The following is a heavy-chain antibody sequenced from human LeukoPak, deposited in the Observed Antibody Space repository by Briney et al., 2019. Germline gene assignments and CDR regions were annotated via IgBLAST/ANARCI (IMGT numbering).Heavy chain of an antibody. Sequence: GGSLRLSCAASGFTFSSYSRNWVRQAPGKGLEWVSSISSSSSYIYYADSVKGRFTISRDNAKNSLYLQMNSLRAEDTAVYYCARLIGIAVAGDAFDIWGQGTMVTVSS. D-gene: IGHD6-19*01. J-gene: IGHJ3*02. CDR1: GFTFSSYS. CDR2: ISSSSSYI. V-gene: IGHV3-21*01. CDR3: ARLIGIAVAGDAFDI.